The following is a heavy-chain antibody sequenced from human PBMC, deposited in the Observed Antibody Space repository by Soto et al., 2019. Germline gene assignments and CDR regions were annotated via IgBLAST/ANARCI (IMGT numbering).Heavy chain of an antibody. CDR2: ISGSGGST. CDR3: AKDVGDYGDYLAGLEDV. V-gene: IGHV3-23*01. D-gene: IGHD4-17*01. Sequence: GGSLRLSCAASGFTFSSYAMSWVRQAPGKGLEWVSAISGSGGSTYYADSVKGRFTISRDNSKNTLYLQMNSLRAEDTAVYYCAKDVGDYGDYLAGLEDVWGQGTTVTVSS. J-gene: IGHJ6*02. CDR1: GFTFSSYA.